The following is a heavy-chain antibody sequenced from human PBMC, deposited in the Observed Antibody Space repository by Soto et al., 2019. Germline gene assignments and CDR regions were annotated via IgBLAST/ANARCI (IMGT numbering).Heavy chain of an antibody. CDR1: GFTVSSYA. CDR2: ISGSGGST. Sequence: GGSLRLSCAASGFTVSSYAMSWVRQAPGKGLEGVSAISGSGGSTYYADSVKGRFTISRDNSKNTLYLQMNSLRAEDTAVYYCAKAQSGYSRSWPPVWGQGTLVTVSS. D-gene: IGHD6-13*01. V-gene: IGHV3-23*01. J-gene: IGHJ4*02. CDR3: AKAQSGYSRSWPPV.